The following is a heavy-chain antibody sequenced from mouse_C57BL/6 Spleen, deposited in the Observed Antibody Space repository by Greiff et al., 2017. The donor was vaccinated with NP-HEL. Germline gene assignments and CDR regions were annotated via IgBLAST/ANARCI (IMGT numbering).Heavy chain of an antibody. D-gene: IGHD2-5*01. CDR2: IHPSSGST. CDR3: ARLYSTYYFDY. Sequence: VQLQQPGAELVKPGASVKLSCKASGYTFTSYWMHWVKQRPGQGLEWIGMIHPSSGSTNYNEKFKSKATLTVDKSSSTAYMQLSSLTSEDSAVYYCARLYSTYYFDYWGQGTTLTVSS. V-gene: IGHV1-64*01. CDR1: GYTFTSYW. J-gene: IGHJ2*01.